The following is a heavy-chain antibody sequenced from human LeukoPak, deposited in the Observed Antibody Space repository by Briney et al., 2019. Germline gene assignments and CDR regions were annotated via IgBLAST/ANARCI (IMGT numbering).Heavy chain of an antibody. CDR2: INHSGSI. V-gene: IGHV4-34*01. Sequence: PSETLSLTCAVYGGSFSGYYWSWIRQPPGKGLEWIGEINHSGSINYNPSLKSRVTISVDTSKNQFSLKLSSVTAADTAVYYCARDPHTAMAFDYWGQGTLVTVSS. D-gene: IGHD5-18*01. CDR3: ARDPHTAMAFDY. J-gene: IGHJ4*02. CDR1: GGSFSGYY.